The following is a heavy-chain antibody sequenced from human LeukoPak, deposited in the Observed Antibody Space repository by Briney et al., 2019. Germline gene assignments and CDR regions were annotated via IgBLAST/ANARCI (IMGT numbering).Heavy chain of an antibody. CDR1: RFTFSSYA. V-gene: IGHV3-30-3*01. Sequence: GGSLRLSCAASRFTFSSYAMHWVRQAPGKGLEWVAVISYDGSNKYYADSVKGRFTISGDNSKNTLYLQMNSLRAEDTAVYYCAREIEGFDYWGQGTLVTVSS. CDR3: AREIEGFDY. CDR2: ISYDGSNK. J-gene: IGHJ4*02.